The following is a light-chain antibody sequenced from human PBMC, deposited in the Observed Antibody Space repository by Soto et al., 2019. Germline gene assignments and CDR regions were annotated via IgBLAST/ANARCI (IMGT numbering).Light chain of an antibody. CDR2: DVS. CDR1: SKYVGGYNY. Sequence: VLTPPVSGYWAPRHASRIIYNRNSKYVGGYNYVSWYQQHPGKAPKLMIYDVSNRPSGVSNRFSGSKSANTASLTISGLQTEDESDYYCSSYTGSSTYVFGTGTKVTVL. V-gene: IGLV2-14*03. J-gene: IGLJ1*01. CDR3: SSYTGSSTYV.